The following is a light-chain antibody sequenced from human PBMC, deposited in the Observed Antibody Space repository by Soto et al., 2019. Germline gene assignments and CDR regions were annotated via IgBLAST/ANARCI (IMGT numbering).Light chain of an antibody. CDR1: SSDVGSYNL. Sequence: QSVLTQPSSVSGSPGQSITISCTGTSSDVGSYNLVSWYQQLPGKAPKLIIYEVSKRPSGVSNRFSGSKSGNTASLTISGLQAEDEADYYCCSWAGRNTFYFFGPGTKLTVL. CDR3: CSWAGRNTFYF. J-gene: IGLJ1*01. V-gene: IGLV2-23*02. CDR2: EVS.